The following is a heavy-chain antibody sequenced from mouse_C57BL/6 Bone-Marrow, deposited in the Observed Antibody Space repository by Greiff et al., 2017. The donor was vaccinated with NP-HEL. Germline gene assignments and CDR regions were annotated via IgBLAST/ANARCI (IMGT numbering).Heavy chain of an antibody. CDR2: INYDGSST. D-gene: IGHD1-1*01. CDR1: GFTFSDYY. V-gene: IGHV5-16*01. J-gene: IGHJ1*03. Sequence: EVKLMESEGGLVQPGRSMKLSCTASGFTFSDYYMAWVRQVPEKGLEWVANINYDGSSTYYLDSLKSRFIISRDNAKNILYLQMSSLKSEDTATYYCAREIYYGSSYWYFDVWGTGTTVTVSS. CDR3: AREIYYGSSYWYFDV.